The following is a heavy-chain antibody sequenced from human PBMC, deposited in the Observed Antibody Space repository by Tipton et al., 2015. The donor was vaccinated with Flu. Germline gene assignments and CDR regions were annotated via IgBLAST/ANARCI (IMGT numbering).Heavy chain of an antibody. V-gene: IGHV1-18*01. J-gene: IGHJ6*02. Sequence: VQLVQSGAEVKKPGASVKVSCKASGYTFTSYGISWVRQAPGQGLEWMGWISAYNGNTNYAQKLQGRVTMTTDTSTSTAYMERRSLRSDDPAGYYGARDSMVRGSYYYCGMDVWGQGTTVTVSS. CDR2: ISAYNGNT. D-gene: IGHD3-10*01. CDR3: ARDSMVRGSYYYCGMDV. CDR1: GYTFTSYG.